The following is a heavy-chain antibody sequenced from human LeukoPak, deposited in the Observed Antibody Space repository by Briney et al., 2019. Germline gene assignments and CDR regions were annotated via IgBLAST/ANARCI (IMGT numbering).Heavy chain of an antibody. D-gene: IGHD2-2*01. CDR2: IKQDGSEK. CDR3: AREGGRDIVVVPAAVSSWFDP. Sequence: PGGSLRLSCAASGFTFSNYWMSWVRQAPGKGLEWVANIKQDGSEKYYVDSVKGRFTISRDNAKNSLYLQMNSLRAEDTAVYYCAREGGRDIVVVPAAVSSWFDPWGQGTLVTDSS. CDR1: GFTFSNYW. V-gene: IGHV3-7*01. J-gene: IGHJ5*02.